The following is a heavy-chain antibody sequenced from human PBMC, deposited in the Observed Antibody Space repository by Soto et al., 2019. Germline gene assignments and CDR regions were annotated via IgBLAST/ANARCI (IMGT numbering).Heavy chain of an antibody. CDR1: GYTFTSYG. Sequence: ASVKVSCKASGYTFTSYGISWVRQAPGQGLEWMGWISAYNGNTNYAQKLQGRVTMTTDTSTSTAYMELRSLRSDDTAVYYCARAQPAGYYGFFEADYYYGMDVWGKGTTVTVPS. D-gene: IGHD3-22*01. J-gene: IGHJ6*04. CDR3: ARAQPAGYYGFFEADYYYGMDV. V-gene: IGHV1-18*01. CDR2: ISAYNGNT.